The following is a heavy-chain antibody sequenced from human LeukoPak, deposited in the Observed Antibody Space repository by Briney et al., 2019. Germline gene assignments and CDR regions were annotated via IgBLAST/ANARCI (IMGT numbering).Heavy chain of an antibody. J-gene: IGHJ6*02. CDR3: ARGGFSGYESAYYYYGMGV. CDR2: INPNSGGT. Sequence: ASVKVSCKASGYTFTGYYTHWVRQAPGQGLEWMGWINPNSGGTNYAQKFQGRVTMTRDTSISTAYMELSRLRSDDTAVYYCARGGFSGYESAYYYYGMGVWGQGTTVTVSS. V-gene: IGHV1-2*02. CDR1: GYTFTGYY. D-gene: IGHD5-12*01.